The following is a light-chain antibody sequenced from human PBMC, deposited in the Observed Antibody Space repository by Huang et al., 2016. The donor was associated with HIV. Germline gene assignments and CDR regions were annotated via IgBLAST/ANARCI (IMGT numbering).Light chain of an antibody. J-gene: IGKJ2*01. CDR1: QSLRHSTGYNY. CDR2: LGS. Sequence: DIVMTQSPLSLPVTPGEPASISCRSSQSLRHSTGYNYWDWYLQKPGQSPQLLIYLGSNRASGVPDRFSGSGSGTDFTLKISRVEAEDVGVYYCMQALQTGYTFGQGTKLEIK. CDR3: MQALQTGYT. V-gene: IGKV2-28*01.